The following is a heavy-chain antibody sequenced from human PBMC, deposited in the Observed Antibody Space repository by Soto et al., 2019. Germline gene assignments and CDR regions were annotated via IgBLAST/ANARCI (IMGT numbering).Heavy chain of an antibody. V-gene: IGHV4-34*01. CDR3: ARPNPYYYYGMDV. CDR1: GGSFSGYY. D-gene: IGHD2-8*01. J-gene: IGHJ6*02. Sequence: QVQLQQWGAGLLKPSETLSLTCAVYGGSFSGYYWSWIRQPPGKGLEWIGEINHSGSTNYNPSLNSRVTISVDTSKKQFSLKLSSVTAADTAVYYCARPNPYYYYGMDVWGQGTTVTVSS. CDR2: INHSGST.